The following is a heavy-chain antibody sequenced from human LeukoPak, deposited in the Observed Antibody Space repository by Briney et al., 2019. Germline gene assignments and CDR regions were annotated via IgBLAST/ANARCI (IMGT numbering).Heavy chain of an antibody. Sequence: PGGSLRLSCVASGFAFNVFTMHWVRQPPGKGLEWISLISGDGGSIYYADSVKGRFTISRDKSRDSLSLYLQMNSLRADDSALYYCAKEHISRWPNFDSWGQGTLVTVSS. CDR3: AKEHISRWPNFDS. D-gene: IGHD6-19*01. CDR2: ISGDGGSI. J-gene: IGHJ4*02. CDR1: GFAFNVFT. V-gene: IGHV3-43*01.